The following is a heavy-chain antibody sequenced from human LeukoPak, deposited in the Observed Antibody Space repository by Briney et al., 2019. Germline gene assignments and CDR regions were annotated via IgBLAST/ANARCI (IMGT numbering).Heavy chain of an antibody. J-gene: IGHJ4*02. Sequence: GGSLRLSXAASGFTFSSYSMNWVRQAPGKGPEWVSSISSSSSYIYYADSVKGRFTISRDNAKNSLYLQMNSLRAEDTAVYYCARGWDKQWLVRDYYFDYWGQGTLVTVSS. CDR3: ARGWDKQWLVRDYYFDY. CDR1: GFTFSSYS. V-gene: IGHV3-21*01. D-gene: IGHD6-19*01. CDR2: ISSSSSYI.